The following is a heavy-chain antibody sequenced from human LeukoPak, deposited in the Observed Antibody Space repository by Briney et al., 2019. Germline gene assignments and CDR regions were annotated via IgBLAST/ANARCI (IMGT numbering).Heavy chain of an antibody. CDR1: GGTFSSYA. V-gene: IGHV1-69*13. CDR3: ARDRRGVVPAALSDFDY. Sequence: SVKVSCKASGGTFSSYAISWVRQAPGQGLEWMGGIIPIFGTANYAQKFQGRVTITADESTSTAYMELSSLRSEDTAVYYCARDRRGVVPAALSDFDYWGQGTLVTVSS. J-gene: IGHJ4*02. CDR2: IIPIFGTA. D-gene: IGHD2-2*01.